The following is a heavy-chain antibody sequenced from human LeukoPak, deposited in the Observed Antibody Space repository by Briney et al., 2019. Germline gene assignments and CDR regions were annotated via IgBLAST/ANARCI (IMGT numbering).Heavy chain of an antibody. CDR3: ARRITVAGGWFDP. CDR2: IYYSGTT. D-gene: IGHD6-19*01. V-gene: IGHV4-39*01. J-gene: IGHJ5*02. Sequence: PSETLSLTCAVSGGSISSSNWWSWIRQPPGKGLEWVGTIYYSGTTHYNPSLKSRVTISIDTSKNQFSLKLSSVTAADTAVYFCARRITVAGGWFDPWGQGTLVTVSS. CDR1: GGSISSSNW.